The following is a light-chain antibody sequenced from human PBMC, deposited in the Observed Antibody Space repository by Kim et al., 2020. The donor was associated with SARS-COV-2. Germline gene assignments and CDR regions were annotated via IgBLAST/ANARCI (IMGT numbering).Light chain of an antibody. CDR2: AAS. J-gene: IGKJ1*01. CDR3: LQHNGYPRT. V-gene: IGKV1-17*01. CDR1: EGMKND. Sequence: ASVGDRVTITCRASEGMKNDLGWYQQKPGKAPKCLIYAASILQSGVPSRFSGSGSGTEFTLTINSLQPEDFATYYCLQHNGYPRTFGQGTKVDIK.